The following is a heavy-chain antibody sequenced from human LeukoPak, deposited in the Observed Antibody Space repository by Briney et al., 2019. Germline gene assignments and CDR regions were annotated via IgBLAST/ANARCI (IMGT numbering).Heavy chain of an antibody. D-gene: IGHD3-10*01. Sequence: GASVNVSCKASGYTFTGYYMHWVRQAPGQGFEWMGRINPNSGGTNYAQKFQGRVTMTRDTSISTAYMELSRLRSDDTAVYYCARDPGLLWFGELSHYGMDVWGQGTTVTVSS. CDR1: GYTFTGYY. J-gene: IGHJ6*02. V-gene: IGHV1-2*06. CDR3: ARDPGLLWFGELSHYGMDV. CDR2: INPNSGGT.